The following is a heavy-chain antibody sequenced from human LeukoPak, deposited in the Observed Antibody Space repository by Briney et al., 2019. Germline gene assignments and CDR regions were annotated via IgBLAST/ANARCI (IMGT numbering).Heavy chain of an antibody. CDR1: GFTVSSNY. D-gene: IGHD3-22*01. V-gene: IGHV3-66*02. CDR2: IYSGGST. J-gene: IGHJ6*03. CDR3: ARAGFYDSSGYYYYYYYYMDV. Sequence: GGSLRLSCAASGFTVSSNYMRWVRQAPGKGLEWVSVIYSGGSTYYADSVKGRFTISRDNSKNTLYLQMNSLRAEDTAVYYCARAGFYDSSGYYYYYYYYMDVWGKGTTVTVSS.